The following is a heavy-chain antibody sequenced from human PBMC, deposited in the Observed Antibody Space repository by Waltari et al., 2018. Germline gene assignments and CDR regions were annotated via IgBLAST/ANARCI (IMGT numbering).Heavy chain of an antibody. CDR2: INRGGST. CDR1: GGSFTDFY. V-gene: IGHV4-34*02. D-gene: IGHD6-19*01. J-gene: IGHJ4*01. CDR3: ARGNILGSAWYQRKGSFDS. Sequence: QVHLQQWGAGLLKPLETLSLTCAVSGGSFTDFYWSWIRQSPTKGLEWIGEINRGGSTNYSPSLKSRVTMSVDTSKNQFSLNLSSITAADTAVYYCARGNILGSAWYQRKGSFDSWGQGTLVAVSS.